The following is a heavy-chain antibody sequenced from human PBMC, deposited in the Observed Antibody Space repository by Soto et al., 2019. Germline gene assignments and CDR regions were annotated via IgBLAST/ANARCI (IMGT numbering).Heavy chain of an antibody. CDR1: GFTFNSYT. J-gene: IGHJ5*02. CDR2: ICSTSSYI. D-gene: IGHD3-16*02. Sequence: EVQLVESGGGLVKPGGSLRLSCAASGFTFNSYTMNWVRQAPGKGLEWVASICSTSSYIYNADSVKGRFTISRDNAKNSLYLQMNSLRAEDTAVYYCARDLNYDYIWGSYRGDWFDPWGQGTLVTVSS. V-gene: IGHV3-21*01. CDR3: ARDLNYDYIWGSYRGDWFDP.